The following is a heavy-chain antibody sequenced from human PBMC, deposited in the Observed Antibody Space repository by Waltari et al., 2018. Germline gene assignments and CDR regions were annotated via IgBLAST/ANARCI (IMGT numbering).Heavy chain of an antibody. D-gene: IGHD6-19*01. J-gene: IGHJ3*02. V-gene: IGHV3-7*01. CDR1: GFAFSTDW. CDR3: TRDSSPGSQTSGWFDAFDI. CDR2: IKSDGSVK. Sequence: EVQLVVSGGGLVQPGGSLRLSCAASGFAFSTDWMTWVRQAPGKGLEWVANIKSDGSVKHYVDSVKGRFTISRDNARNSLYLQMNSLRAEDTAVYYCTRDSSPGSQTSGWFDAFDIWGQGARVTVSA.